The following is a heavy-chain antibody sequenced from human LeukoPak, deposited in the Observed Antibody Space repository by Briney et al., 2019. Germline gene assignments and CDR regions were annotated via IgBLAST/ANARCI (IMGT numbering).Heavy chain of an antibody. J-gene: IGHJ6*03. CDR2: IYYSGST. D-gene: IGHD3-10*01. CDR3: ASGAYTYYYMDV. Sequence: PSETLSLTCAVYGGSFSDYYWSWIRQPPGKGLEWIGYIYYSGSTNYNPSPKSRVTISVDTSKNHFSLRLSSVTAADTAVYYCASGAYTYYYMDVWGKGTTVTISS. V-gene: IGHV4-59*01. CDR1: GGSFSDYY.